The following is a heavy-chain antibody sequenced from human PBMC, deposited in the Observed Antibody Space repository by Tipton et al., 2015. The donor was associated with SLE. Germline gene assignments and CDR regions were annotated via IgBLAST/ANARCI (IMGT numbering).Heavy chain of an antibody. Sequence: SLRLSCSASGFTFSSYAMHWVRQAPGKGLEYVSAISSNGGSTYYADSVKGRFTISRDNSKNTLYLQMSSLRAEDTAVYYCVKDWGSSSWYLYYGMDVWGQGTTVTVSS. V-gene: IGHV3-64D*09. CDR1: GFTFSSYA. CDR2: ISSNGGST. CDR3: VKDWGSSSWYLYYGMDV. D-gene: IGHD6-13*01. J-gene: IGHJ6*02.